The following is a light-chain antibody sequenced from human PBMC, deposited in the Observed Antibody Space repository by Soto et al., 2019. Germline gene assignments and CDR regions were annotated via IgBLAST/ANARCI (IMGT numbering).Light chain of an antibody. CDR1: QSIGPW. J-gene: IGKJ2*01. CDR2: KAS. Sequence: DIQMTQSPSTLSAYVGDRVTITCRASQSIGPWLDWFQQKPGKAPNLLIYKASSLESGVPSRFSGSGSGSEFTLTINSLQPDDFANYNCQQYRSDPYTFGQGTKLEIK. CDR3: QQYRSDPYT. V-gene: IGKV1-5*03.